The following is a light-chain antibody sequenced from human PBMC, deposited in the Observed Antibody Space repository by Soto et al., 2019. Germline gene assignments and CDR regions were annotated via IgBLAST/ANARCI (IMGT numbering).Light chain of an antibody. V-gene: IGKV1-5*03. Sequence: DIQMTQSHTTLSGSVGERVTITGRASQTISSWLAWYQQKPGKAPKLLIYKASTLKSGVPSRFSGSGSGTEFTLTISSLQPDDFATYYCQHYNSYSEACGQGTKVDI. CDR3: QHYNSYSEA. J-gene: IGKJ1*01. CDR2: KAS. CDR1: QTISSW.